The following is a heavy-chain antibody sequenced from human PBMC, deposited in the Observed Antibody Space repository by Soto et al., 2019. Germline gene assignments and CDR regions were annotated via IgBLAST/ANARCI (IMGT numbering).Heavy chain of an antibody. CDR3: ANAGGSGWRRERYYYYGMDV. CDR2: IMSSGSGT. Sequence: PGGSLRLSCAASGFTVSDYYMSWIRQAPGKGLEWVSYIMSSGSGTYYADSVKGRFTVSRDNAENSLLLQMNSLSAEDTAVYYCANAGGSGWRRERYYYYGMDVWGQGTTVTVSS. J-gene: IGHJ6*02. V-gene: IGHV3-11*01. CDR1: GFTVSDYY. D-gene: IGHD6-19*01.